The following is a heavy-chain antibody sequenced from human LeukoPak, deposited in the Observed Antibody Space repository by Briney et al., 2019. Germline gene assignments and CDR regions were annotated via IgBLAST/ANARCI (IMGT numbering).Heavy chain of an antibody. D-gene: IGHD1-26*01. CDR1: GFTFSSYA. Sequence: GGSLRLSCAASGFTFSSYAMSWVRQAPGKGLEWVSAISGSGGSTYYADSVKGRFTISGDNSKNTLYLQMNSLRAEDTAVYYCAKDSFREGSYPPLDFDYWGQGTLVTVSS. V-gene: IGHV3-23*01. CDR2: ISGSGGST. J-gene: IGHJ4*02. CDR3: AKDSFREGSYPPLDFDY.